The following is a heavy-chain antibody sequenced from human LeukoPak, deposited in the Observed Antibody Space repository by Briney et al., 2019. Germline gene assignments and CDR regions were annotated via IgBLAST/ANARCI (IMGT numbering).Heavy chain of an antibody. J-gene: IGHJ3*01. D-gene: IGHD3-9*01. CDR2: INHSGST. Sequence: SETLSLTCTVSGGSISSGSYYWSWIRQPPGKGLEWIGEINHSGSTNYNPSLKSRVTISVDTSKNQFSLKLSSVTAADTAVYYCARGGYYDILTGYYDSFDVWGQGTVVTVSS. V-gene: IGHV4-39*07. CDR1: GGSISSGSYY. CDR3: ARGGYYDILTGYYDSFDV.